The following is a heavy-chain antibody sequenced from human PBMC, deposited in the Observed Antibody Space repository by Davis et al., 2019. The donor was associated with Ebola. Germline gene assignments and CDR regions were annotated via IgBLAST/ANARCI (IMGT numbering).Heavy chain of an antibody. CDR2: ISYDGSDK. Sequence: GGSLRLSCAASGFTFSSSAMHRVRQAPGTGLEWVAVISYDGSDKYYADSVKGRFTISRDTSKNTLYLQMNSLRAEDTAVYYCARALSRGPLWFGIMDVWGKGTTVTVSS. CDR1: GFTFSSSA. D-gene: IGHD3-10*01. V-gene: IGHV3-30*14. J-gene: IGHJ6*04. CDR3: ARALSRGPLWFGIMDV.